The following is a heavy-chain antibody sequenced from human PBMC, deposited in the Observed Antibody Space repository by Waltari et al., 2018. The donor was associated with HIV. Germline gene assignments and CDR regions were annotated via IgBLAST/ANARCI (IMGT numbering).Heavy chain of an antibody. CDR3: ARDRNYYYDSSGYFFNAFDI. CDR2: IYTSGST. J-gene: IGHJ3*02. CDR1: GGSINSGRYH. V-gene: IGHV4-61*02. D-gene: IGHD3-22*01. Sequence: QVQRHESGPGLVKPSDTLSVTCTVPGGSINSGRYHWSVTRPPAGKGLEWIGRIYTSGSTNYNPSLKSRVTISVDTSKNQFSLKLSSVTAADTAVYYCARDRNYYYDSSGYFFNAFDIWGQGTMVTVSS.